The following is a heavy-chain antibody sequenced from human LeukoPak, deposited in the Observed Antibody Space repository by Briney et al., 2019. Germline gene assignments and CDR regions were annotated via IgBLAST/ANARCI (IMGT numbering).Heavy chain of an antibody. D-gene: IGHD6-6*01. J-gene: IGHJ1*01. CDR1: GFTFSSYA. CDR2: ISGSGGST. V-gene: IGHV3-23*01. Sequence: PGGSLRLSCAASGFTFSSYAMSWVRQAPGKGLEWVSAISGSGGSTYYADSVKGRFTISRDNAKNSLYLQMSGLRAEDTAVYYCTRDLSSSSTAYLQHWGQGTLVTVSS. CDR3: TRDLSSSSTAYLQH.